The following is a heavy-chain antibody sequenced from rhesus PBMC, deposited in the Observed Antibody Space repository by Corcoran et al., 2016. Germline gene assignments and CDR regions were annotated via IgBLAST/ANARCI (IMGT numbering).Heavy chain of an antibody. Sequence: EVQLVQSGAEVKRPGESLKISCKTSGYSFTRYWISWVRQMPGKGLGGMGAIDPSDSDTRYSPSFQGQVTISADKSISTTYLQWSSLKASDSATYYCAKYGDPYYGLDSWGQGVVVTVSS. CDR1: GYSFTRYW. D-gene: IGHD3-9*01. CDR2: IDPSDSDT. CDR3: AKYGDPYYGLDS. V-gene: IGHV5-2*01. J-gene: IGHJ6*01.